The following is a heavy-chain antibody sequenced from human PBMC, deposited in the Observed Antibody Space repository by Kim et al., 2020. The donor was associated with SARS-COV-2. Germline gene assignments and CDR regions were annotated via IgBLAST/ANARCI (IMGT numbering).Heavy chain of an antibody. J-gene: IGHJ4*02. V-gene: IGHV1-46*01. CDR2: ST. CDR3: AREVSGSPDY. Sequence: STSYAQKFQGRVTMTRDTSTSTVYMELSSLRSEDTAVYYCAREVSGSPDYWGQGTLVTVSS. D-gene: IGHD3-10*01.